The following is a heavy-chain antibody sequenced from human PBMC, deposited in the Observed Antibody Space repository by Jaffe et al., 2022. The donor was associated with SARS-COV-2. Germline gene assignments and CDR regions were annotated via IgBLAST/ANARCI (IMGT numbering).Heavy chain of an antibody. J-gene: IGHJ4*02. V-gene: IGHV3-23*01. Sequence: EMHLLESGGGLVQPGGPLRLSCAASGFTFSNYAMGWVRQAPGQGLEWVSAISHSSDKAYYADSVKGRFTISRDNSKNTLYLQMSSLRVGDTAVYFCVKGYGADGYNTNYWGQGTLVTVSS. CDR3: VKGYGADGYNTNY. D-gene: IGHD1-1*01. CDR1: GFTFSNYA. CDR2: ISHSSDKA.